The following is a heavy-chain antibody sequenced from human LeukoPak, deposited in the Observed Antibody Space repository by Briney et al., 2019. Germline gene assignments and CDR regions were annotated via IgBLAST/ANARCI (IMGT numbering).Heavy chain of an antibody. J-gene: IGHJ6*03. CDR2: IIPMFGIA. CDR3: ARRYGDQDYYYYYMDV. V-gene: IGHV1-69*01. Sequence: SVTVSCKASGGTISSFEISWVRQAPGQGLEWMGGIIPMFGIANYAQRFQGRITITADESTNTTHMELSSLRSEDTAVYYCARRYGDQDYYYYYMDVWGKETTVTVSS. D-gene: IGHD4-17*01. CDR1: GGTISSFE.